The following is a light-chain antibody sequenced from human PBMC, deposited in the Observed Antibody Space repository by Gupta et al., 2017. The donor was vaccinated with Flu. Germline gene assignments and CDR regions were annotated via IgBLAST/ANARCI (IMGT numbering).Light chain of an antibody. Sequence: TATLTCTGNSNNVGNQGAAWLQQHQGHPPKLLSYRNDNRPSGISERFSASTSGNTASLTITGLQPEDEADYYCSAWDSSLGAWVFGGGTKLTVL. CDR3: SAWDSSLGAWV. J-gene: IGLJ3*02. V-gene: IGLV10-54*04. CDR1: SNNVGNQG. CDR2: RND.